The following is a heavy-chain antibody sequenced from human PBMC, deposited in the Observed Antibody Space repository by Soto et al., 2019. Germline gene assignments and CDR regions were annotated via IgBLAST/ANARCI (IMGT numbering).Heavy chain of an antibody. Sequence: RLSCATSGFTFGSYGMHWVRQPPGKGLEWVAYISYDGSTKYYVDFVKGRFTISRDNSKNTVYLQMNSLRAEDTATYYCAKLAYDGSGSTNPHFDYWGQGTPVTVSS. CDR1: GFTFGSYG. J-gene: IGHJ4*02. V-gene: IGHV3-30*18. CDR2: ISYDGSTK. CDR3: AKLAYDGSGSTNPHFDY. D-gene: IGHD3-22*01.